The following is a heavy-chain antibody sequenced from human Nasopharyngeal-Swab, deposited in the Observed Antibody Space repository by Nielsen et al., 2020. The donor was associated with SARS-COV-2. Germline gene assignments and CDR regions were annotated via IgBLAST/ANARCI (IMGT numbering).Heavy chain of an antibody. V-gene: IGHV3-9*01. CDR2: ISWNSGSI. Sequence: GGSLRLSCAASGFTFDDCAMHWVRQAPGKGLEWVSGISWNSGSIGYADSVKGRITISRDNAKNSLYLQMNSLRAEDTALHYCAKDMSPNTYYYYMDVWGKGTTVTVSS. CDR1: GFTFDDCA. CDR3: AKDMSPNTYYYYMDV. J-gene: IGHJ6*03.